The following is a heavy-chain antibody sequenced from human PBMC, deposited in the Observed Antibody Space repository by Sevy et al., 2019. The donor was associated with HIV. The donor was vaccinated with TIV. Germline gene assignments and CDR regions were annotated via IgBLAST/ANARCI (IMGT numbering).Heavy chain of an antibody. D-gene: IGHD6-6*01. V-gene: IGHV1-2*02. Sequence: ASVKVSCKASGYTFTGYYMHWVRQAPGQGLEWMGWINPNSGGTNYAQKFQGRVTMTRETSISTAYMELSRLRSDDTAVYYGAREHSSSSQDFDYWGQGTLVTVSS. J-gene: IGHJ4*02. CDR1: GYTFTGYY. CDR2: INPNSGGT. CDR3: AREHSSSSQDFDY.